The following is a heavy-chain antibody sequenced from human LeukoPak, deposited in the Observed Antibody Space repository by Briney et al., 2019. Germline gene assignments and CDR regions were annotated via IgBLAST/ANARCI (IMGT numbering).Heavy chain of an antibody. CDR3: ATRDYGSGSLFDY. CDR1: GGSISSSSYY. Sequence: SETLSLTCTVSGGSISSSSYYWGWIRQPPGKGLEWIGSIYYSGSTYYNPSLKSRVTISVDTSKNQFSLKLSSVTAADTAVYYCATRDYGSGSLFDYWGQGTLVTVSS. V-gene: IGHV4-39*01. D-gene: IGHD3-10*01. J-gene: IGHJ4*02. CDR2: IYYSGST.